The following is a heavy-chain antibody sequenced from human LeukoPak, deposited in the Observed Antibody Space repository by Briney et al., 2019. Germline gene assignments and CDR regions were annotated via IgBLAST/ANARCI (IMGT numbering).Heavy chain of an antibody. D-gene: IGHD4-11*01. CDR3: ATYSILNAREFRY. CDR1: GFTFSNPW. J-gene: IGHJ1*01. Sequence: QSGGSLRLSCAGSGFTFSNPWMGWVRQAPGKGLEWVANVRHIGGETYYVDSVKGRFTISRDNAKNSVYLQMNSLGADDTAVYYCATYSILNAREFRYWGQGTLVTVTS. CDR2: VRHIGGET. V-gene: IGHV3-7*01.